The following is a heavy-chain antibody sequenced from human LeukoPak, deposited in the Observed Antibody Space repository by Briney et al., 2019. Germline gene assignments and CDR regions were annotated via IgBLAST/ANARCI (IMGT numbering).Heavy chain of an antibody. CDR2: INPNSGGT. CDR3: AKWELLQPGNWGYDYYYMDV. V-gene: IGHV1-2*06. Sequence: ASVKVSCKASEYTFTGYYMHWVRQAPGQGLEWMGRINPNSGGTNYAQKFQGRVTMTRDTSISTAYMELSRLRSDDTAVYYCAKWELLQPGNWGYDYYYMDVWGKGTTVTVSS. J-gene: IGHJ6*03. CDR1: EYTFTGYY. D-gene: IGHD1-26*01.